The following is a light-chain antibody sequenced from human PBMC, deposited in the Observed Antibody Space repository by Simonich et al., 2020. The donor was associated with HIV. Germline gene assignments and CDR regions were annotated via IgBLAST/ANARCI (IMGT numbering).Light chain of an antibody. CDR3: CSYAGSSTWV. CDR2: EGS. J-gene: IGLJ2*01. CDR1: RSDVGSYNY. Sequence: QSALTQPRSVSGSPGQSVTISCTGTRSDVGSYNYVSWYLQHPGKAPKRMIYEGSKRPSGVSNRFSGSKSGNTASLTISGLQAEDEADYYCCSYAGSSTWVFGGGTKLTVL. V-gene: IGLV2-23*01.